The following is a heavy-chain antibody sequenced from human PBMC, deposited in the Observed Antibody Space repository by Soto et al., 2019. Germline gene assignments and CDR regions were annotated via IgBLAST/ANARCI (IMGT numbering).Heavy chain of an antibody. CDR2: IHYSGST. CDR1: GGSISSYY. V-gene: IGHV4-59*01. J-gene: IGHJ4*02. CDR3: ARSIDSSGYYFSNC. Sequence: PSLTCTVSGGSISSYYWSWIRQSPGKGLEWIEYIHYSGSTNYNPSLKSRVTISVDTSRNQFSLKLSSVTAADTAVYHCARSIDSSGYYFSNCWGQGTLVTVSS. D-gene: IGHD3-22*01.